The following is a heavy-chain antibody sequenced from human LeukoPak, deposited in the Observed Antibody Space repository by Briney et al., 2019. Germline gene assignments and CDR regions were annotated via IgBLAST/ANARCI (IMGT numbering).Heavy chain of an antibody. Sequence: SETLSLTCTVSGDSISGSNFYWTWIRPSPVKGLEWIGRIYNSGSTYSNPSLKSGVALSVDTSKNQFSLKLSSVTAADTAVNYCSRGGGVAVSDTWGQGTLVTVSS. CDR3: SRGGGVAVSDT. V-gene: IGHV4-39*01. J-gene: IGHJ4*02. D-gene: IGHD6-19*01. CDR1: GDSISGSNFY. CDR2: IYNSGST.